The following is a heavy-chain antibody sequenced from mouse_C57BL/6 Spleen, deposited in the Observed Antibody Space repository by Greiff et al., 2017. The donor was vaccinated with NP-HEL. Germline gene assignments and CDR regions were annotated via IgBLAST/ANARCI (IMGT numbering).Heavy chain of an antibody. Sequence: EVQRVESGAELVRPGASVKLSCTASGFNIKDYYMHWVKQRPEQGLEWIGRIDPEDGGTEYAPKFQGKATTTAYTSTTTAYLQLSSLTSADTAVYYCTAYYGSSYGYFDVWGTGTTVTVSS. V-gene: IGHV14-1*01. CDR2: IDPEDGGT. CDR1: GFNIKDYY. CDR3: TAYYGSSYGYFDV. J-gene: IGHJ1*03. D-gene: IGHD1-1*01.